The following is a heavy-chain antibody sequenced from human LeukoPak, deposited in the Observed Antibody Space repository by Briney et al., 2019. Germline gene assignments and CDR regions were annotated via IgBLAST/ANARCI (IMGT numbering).Heavy chain of an antibody. CDR3: ARPRTSSRYFQH. D-gene: IGHD3-10*01. J-gene: IGHJ1*01. CDR2: INHSGST. Sequence: SETLSLTCAVYGGSFSGYYWSWIRQPPGKGLEGIGEINHSGSTNYNPSLKSRVTISVDTSKNQFSLKLSSVTAADTAVYYCARPRTSSRYFQHWGQGTLVTVSS. V-gene: IGHV4-34*01. CDR1: GGSFSGYY.